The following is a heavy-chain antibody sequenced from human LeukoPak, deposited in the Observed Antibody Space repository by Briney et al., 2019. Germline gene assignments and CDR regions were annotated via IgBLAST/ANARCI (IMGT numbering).Heavy chain of an antibody. CDR3: ARVEVALWFGEFDG. D-gene: IGHD3-10*01. Sequence: SLQIYWHCSGYRHTSYWIGWVRQMPGTGLEWMGIIYPGESDTRYSPSFQGQVTISADKSISTAYLQWRSLKASDTAMYYCARVEVALWFGEFDGWGQGSLVTVSS. V-gene: IGHV5-51*01. CDR1: GYRHTSYW. J-gene: IGHJ4*02. CDR2: IYPGESDT.